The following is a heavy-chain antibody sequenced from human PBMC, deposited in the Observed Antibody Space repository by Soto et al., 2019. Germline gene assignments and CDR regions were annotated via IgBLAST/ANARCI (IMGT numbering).Heavy chain of an antibody. D-gene: IGHD2-21*02. CDR2: INPNSGGT. Sequence: QVQLVQSGAEVKKPGASVKVSCKASGYTFTGYYMHWVRQAPGQGLEWMGWINPNSGGTNYAQKFQGRVTMTRDTSISTAYMELSRLRSDDTAVYYCARIFPGEANCGGDCPPSGVDYWGQGTLVTVSS. CDR1: GYTFTGYY. V-gene: IGHV1-2*02. CDR3: ARIFPGEANCGGDCPPSGVDY. J-gene: IGHJ4*02.